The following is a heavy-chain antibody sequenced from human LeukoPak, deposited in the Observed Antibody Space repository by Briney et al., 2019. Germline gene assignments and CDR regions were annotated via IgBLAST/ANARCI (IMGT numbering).Heavy chain of an antibody. CDR1: GGTFSSYA. J-gene: IGHJ4*02. CDR3: ATSYVWELHFDY. CDR2: IIPIFGTA. Sequence: SVKVSCKASGGTFSSYAISWVRQAPGQGLEWVGGIIPIFGTAKYAQKFQGRVTITADESTSTAYMELSSLRSEDTAVYYCATSYVWELHFDYWGQGTLVTVSS. V-gene: IGHV1-69*13. D-gene: IGHD1-26*01.